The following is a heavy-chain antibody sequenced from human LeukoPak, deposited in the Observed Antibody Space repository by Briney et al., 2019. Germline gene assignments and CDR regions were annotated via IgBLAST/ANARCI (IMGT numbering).Heavy chain of an antibody. CDR3: ARVQSGGGLAAAGPFDY. Sequence: PGGSLRLSWAASGLIFDDYAVHWVRQAPGKGLEWVSGISWNSGNMEYADSVKGRFTISRDNAKSSLYLQMNSLRVEDTALYYCARVQSGGGLAAAGPFDYWGQGTLVTVSS. V-gene: IGHV3-9*01. CDR2: ISWNSGNM. CDR1: GLIFDDYA. D-gene: IGHD6-13*01. J-gene: IGHJ4*02.